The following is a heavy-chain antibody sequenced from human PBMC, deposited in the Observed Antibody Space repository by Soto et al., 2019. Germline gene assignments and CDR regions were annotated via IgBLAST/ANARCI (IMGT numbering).Heavy chain of an antibody. CDR3: TTDRVTRVPPYYDSSGYYFS. CDR1: GFTFSNAW. V-gene: IGHV3-15*07. Sequence: EVQLVESGGGLVKPGGSLRLSCAASGFTFSNAWMNWVRQAPGKGLEWVGRIKSKTDGGTTDYAAPVKGRFTISRDDSKNTLYLQMNSLKTEDTAVYYCTTDRVTRVPPYYDSSGYYFSWGQGTLVTVSS. J-gene: IGHJ4*02. D-gene: IGHD3-22*01. CDR2: IKSKTDGGTT.